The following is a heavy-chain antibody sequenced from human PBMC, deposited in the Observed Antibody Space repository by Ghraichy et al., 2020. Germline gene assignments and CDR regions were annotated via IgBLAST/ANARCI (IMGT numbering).Heavy chain of an antibody. J-gene: IGHJ4*02. CDR1: GFTFSSYA. CDR3: AKDDGDYEFDY. D-gene: IGHD4-17*01. Sequence: GESLNISCAASGFTFSSYAMSWVRQAPGKGLEWVSAISGSGGSTYYADSVKGRFTISRDNSKNTLYLQMNSLRAEDTAVYYCAKDDGDYEFDYWGQGTLVTVSS. V-gene: IGHV3-23*01. CDR2: ISGSGGST.